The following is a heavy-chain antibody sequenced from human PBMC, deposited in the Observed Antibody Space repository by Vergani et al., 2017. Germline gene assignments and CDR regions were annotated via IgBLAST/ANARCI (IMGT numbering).Heavy chain of an antibody. D-gene: IGHD5-24*01. CDR3: AAYRRWPALGAFDI. V-gene: IGHV3-9*01. CDR2: ISWNSGSI. Sequence: EVQLVESGGGLVQPGRSLRLSCAASGFTFDDYAMHWVRQAPGKGLEWVSGISWNSGSIGYADSVKGRFTISRDNAKNSLYLQMNSLRTEDTALYYCAAYRRWPALGAFDIWGQGTMVTVSS. J-gene: IGHJ3*02. CDR1: GFTFDDYA.